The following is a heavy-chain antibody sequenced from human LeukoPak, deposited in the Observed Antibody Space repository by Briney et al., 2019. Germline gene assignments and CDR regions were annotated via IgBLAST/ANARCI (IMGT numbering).Heavy chain of an antibody. V-gene: IGHV3-30*18. D-gene: IGHD3-22*01. CDR1: GFTFSSYG. J-gene: IGHJ4*02. CDR2: ISYDGSNK. CDR3: AKDGGRTYYYDSSGYFPPFFDY. Sequence: GSLRLSCAASGFTFSSYGMHWVRQAPGKGLEWVAVISYDGSNKYYADSVKGRFTLSRDNSKNTLYLQMNSLRAEDTAVYYCAKDGGRTYYYDSSGYFPPFFDYWGQGTLVTVSS.